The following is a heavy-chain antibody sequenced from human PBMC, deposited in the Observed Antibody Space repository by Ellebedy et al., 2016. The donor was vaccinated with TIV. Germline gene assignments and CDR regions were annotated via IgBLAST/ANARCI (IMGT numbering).Heavy chain of an antibody. V-gene: IGHV3-30*18. D-gene: IGHD6-25*01. Sequence: GGSLRLSXAASGFTFSTYAMHWVRQAPGRELEWVTMILNDGGEKYADFVKGRFTISRDNSNNMVYLQMNSLRVKDTAVYYCAKDAYHAAFDFWGQGTPVTVSS. CDR3: AKDAYHAAFDF. J-gene: IGHJ4*02. CDR2: ILNDGGE. CDR1: GFTFSTYA.